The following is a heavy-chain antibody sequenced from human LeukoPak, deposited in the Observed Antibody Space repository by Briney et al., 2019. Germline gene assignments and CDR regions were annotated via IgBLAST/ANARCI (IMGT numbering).Heavy chain of an antibody. J-gene: IGHJ6*03. V-gene: IGHV4-59*01. CDR1: GGSISSYY. Sequence: SETLSLTCTVSGGSISSYYWSWIRQPPGKGLEWIGYIYYSGSTNYNPSLKSRVTISVDTSKNQFSLKLSSVTAADTAVYYCARVRAPVVVGYYYYMDVWGKGTTVTVSS. D-gene: IGHD2-2*01. CDR2: IYYSGST. CDR3: ARVRAPVVVGYYYYMDV.